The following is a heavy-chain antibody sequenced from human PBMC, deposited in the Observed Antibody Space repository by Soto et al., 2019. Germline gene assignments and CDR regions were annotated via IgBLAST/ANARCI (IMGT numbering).Heavy chain of an antibody. CDR3: AKRSLAVASFFYYFDY. D-gene: IGHD6-19*01. Sequence: PXVSLQLSCVASGFTFNSYAMSWVRQAPGKGLEWVSGISGNGRKTPYADSVKGRFTISRDNSKNTLYLQMNSLRAEDTAVYYCAKRSLAVASFFYYFDYWGQGTLVTVSS. V-gene: IGHV3-23*01. CDR2: ISGNGRKT. CDR1: GFTFNSYA. J-gene: IGHJ4*02.